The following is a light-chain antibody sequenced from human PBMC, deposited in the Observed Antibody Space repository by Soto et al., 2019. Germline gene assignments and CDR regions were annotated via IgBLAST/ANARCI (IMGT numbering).Light chain of an antibody. J-gene: IGKJ1*01. CDR3: QQYGSSAWT. CDR2: GAS. Sequence: EIVLTQSPGTLSLSPGERATLSCRASQSVSSSYLAWYQQKPGQAPRLLIYGASSRASGVPDRFSGSGSGTDFTLTFSRLEPEDFAVYYCQQYGSSAWTFGQGT. CDR1: QSVSSSY. V-gene: IGKV3-20*01.